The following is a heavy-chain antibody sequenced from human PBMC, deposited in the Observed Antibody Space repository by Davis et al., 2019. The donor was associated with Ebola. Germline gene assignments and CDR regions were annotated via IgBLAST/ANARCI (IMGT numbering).Heavy chain of an antibody. CDR3: ARPIQDSGSYFPNWFDP. J-gene: IGHJ5*02. CDR2: IYYSGST. D-gene: IGHD1-26*01. V-gene: IGHV4-39*01. Sequence: SETLSLTCTVSGGSISSSSYYWGWIRQPPGKGLEWIGSIYYSGSTYYNPSLKSRVTISVDTSKNQFSLKLSSVTAADTAVYYCARPIQDSGSYFPNWFDPWGQGTLVTVSS. CDR1: GGSISSSSYY.